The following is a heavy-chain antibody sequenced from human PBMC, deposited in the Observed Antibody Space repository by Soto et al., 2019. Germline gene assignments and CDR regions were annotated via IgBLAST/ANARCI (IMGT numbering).Heavy chain of an antibody. Sequence: QVQLQESGPGLVKPSETLSLTCTVSGGSISSYYWSWIRQPPGKGLEWIGYIYYSGSTNYNPSLKSRVTISVDTSKNQFYLKLSSVTAADTAVYYCARKWGWYFDFWGRGTLVTVSS. CDR3: ARKWGWYFDF. V-gene: IGHV4-59*08. CDR1: GGSISSYY. D-gene: IGHD1-26*01. J-gene: IGHJ2*01. CDR2: IYYSGST.